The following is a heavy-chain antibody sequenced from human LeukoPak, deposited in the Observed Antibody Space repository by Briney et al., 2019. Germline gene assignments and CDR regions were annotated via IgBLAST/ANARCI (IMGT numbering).Heavy chain of an antibody. CDR2: IHYDGSNQ. J-gene: IGHJ6*03. CDR3: AKDRGDHTYFYYYYMDV. CDR1: GFSFSDYG. D-gene: IGHD2/OR15-2a*01. V-gene: IGHV3-30*02. Sequence: PGGSLRLSCAASGFSFSDYGMHWVREAPGKGLEWVSFIHYDGSNQYYADSVKGRFTISRDNSKNSLYLQMNTLRPGDTAVYYCAKDRGDHTYFYYYYMDVWGKGTTVTISS.